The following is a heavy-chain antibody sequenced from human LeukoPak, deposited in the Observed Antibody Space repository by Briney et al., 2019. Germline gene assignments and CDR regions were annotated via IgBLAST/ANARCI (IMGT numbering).Heavy chain of an antibody. CDR1: GFTFSSYS. D-gene: IGHD6-13*01. CDR3: ARESGKGSSWPYGMDV. V-gene: IGHV3-21*01. J-gene: IGHJ6*02. Sequence: GGSLRLSCAASGFTFSSYSMNWVRQAPGKGLEWVSSISSSSSYIYYADLVKGRFTISRDNAKNSLYLQMNSLRAEDTAVYYCARESGKGSSWPYGMDVWGQGTTVTVSS. CDR2: ISSSSSYI.